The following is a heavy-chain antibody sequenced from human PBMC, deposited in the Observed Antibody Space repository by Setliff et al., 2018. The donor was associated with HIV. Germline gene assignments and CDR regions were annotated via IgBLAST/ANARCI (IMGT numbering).Heavy chain of an antibody. Sequence: LSETLSLTCTVSGGSISSSDYYWGWIRQPPGKGLEWIGSIYYTGRSFHNPSLKSRITISVDTSKNQFSLKLSSVTAADTAVYYCGRENPGDYWGQGTLVTVSS. D-gene: IGHD3-10*01. J-gene: IGHJ4*02. CDR2: IYYTGRS. V-gene: IGHV4-39*01. CDR1: GGSISSSDYY. CDR3: GRENPGDY.